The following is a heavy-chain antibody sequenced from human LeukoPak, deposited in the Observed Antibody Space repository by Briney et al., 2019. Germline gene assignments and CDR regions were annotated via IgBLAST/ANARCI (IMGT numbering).Heavy chain of an antibody. Sequence: GASVKVSCKAPGYTFTTYNMHWVRQAPGQGLEWMGGIIPIFGTANYAQKFQGRVTITTDESTSTAYMELSSLRSEDTAVYYCARGPIEYYDSSGYPFWGQGTLVTVSS. J-gene: IGHJ4*02. CDR1: GYTFTTYN. CDR3: ARGPIEYYDSSGYPF. CDR2: IIPIFGTA. V-gene: IGHV1-69*05. D-gene: IGHD3-22*01.